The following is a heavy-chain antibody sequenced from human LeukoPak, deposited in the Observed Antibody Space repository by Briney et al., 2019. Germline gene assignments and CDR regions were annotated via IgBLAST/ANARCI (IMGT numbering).Heavy chain of an antibody. D-gene: IGHD2-8*01. V-gene: IGHV4-61*02. CDR1: GGSISSGSYY. CDR2: IYTSGST. Sequence: TSETLSLTCTVSGGSISSGSYYWSWIRQPAGKGLEWIGRIYTSGSTNYNPSLKSRVTISVDTSKNQFSLKLSSVTAADTAVYYCAREDGVQIFDYWGQGTLVTVSS. J-gene: IGHJ4*02. CDR3: AREDGVQIFDY.